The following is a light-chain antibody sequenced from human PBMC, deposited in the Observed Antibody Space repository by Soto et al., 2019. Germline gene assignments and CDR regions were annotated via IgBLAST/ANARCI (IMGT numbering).Light chain of an antibody. CDR1: SXDVGGSKY. V-gene: IGLV2-23*02. J-gene: IGLJ1*01. Sequence: QSVLTQPASVSGSPGQSITISCTGTSXDVGGSKYVSWYQLCPGKVPKLMIYDVTKRPSGLSNRFSGSKSGNTASLTISGLQAEDEGDYYCCSYAGYSTYVFGTGTKVTDL. CDR3: CSYAGYSTYV. CDR2: DVT.